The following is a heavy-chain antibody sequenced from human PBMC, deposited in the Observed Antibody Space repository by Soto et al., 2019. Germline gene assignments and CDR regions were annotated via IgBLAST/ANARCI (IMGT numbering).Heavy chain of an antibody. CDR1: GYTFTSYD. D-gene: IGHD2-2*02. CDR3: AKCSWRGSCSDTTCSTINY. CDR2: MNPNSGNA. J-gene: IGHJ4*02. V-gene: IGHV1-8*01. Sequence: ASVKVSCKTSGYTFTSYDVNWVRQATVQGLEWMGWMNPNSGNAGYSQKVQGRVTMTTNTSISTAYMELSGLRSDDTAIYYCAKCSWRGSCSDTTCSTINYWGQGTVVTASS.